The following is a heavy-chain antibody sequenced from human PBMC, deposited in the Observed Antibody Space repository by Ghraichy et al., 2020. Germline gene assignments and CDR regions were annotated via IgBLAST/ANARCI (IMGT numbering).Heavy chain of an antibody. CDR1: GYTFVRYG. CDR2: VNPYNGNT. CDR3: AKDSSYVRIPADYWNDP. V-gene: IGHV1-18*04. D-gene: IGHD1-14*01. J-gene: IGHJ5*02. Sequence: ASVKVSCQASGYTFVRYGIRWVRQAPGQGLEWMGWVNPYNGNTKYEQKLQGRVTVTTETSTGTAYMELRRLRSDDTAVYYCAKDSSYVRIPADYWNDPWGRGTLVAGAS.